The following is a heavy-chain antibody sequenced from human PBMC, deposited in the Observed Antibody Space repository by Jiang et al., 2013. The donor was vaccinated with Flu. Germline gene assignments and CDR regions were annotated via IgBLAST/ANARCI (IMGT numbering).Heavy chain of an antibody. V-gene: IGHV4-39*01. Sequence: ETLSLTCTVSGGSISSSNYYWGWIRQPPGKGLEWIGSMYYSGSTYYNPSLESRVTISVDTSKNQFSLKVSSVTATDTAVYYCARLTRQWLVDYWGQGTLVTVSS. J-gene: IGHJ4*02. CDR3: ARLTRQWLVDY. CDR1: GGSISSSNYY. D-gene: IGHD6-19*01. CDR2: MYYSGST.